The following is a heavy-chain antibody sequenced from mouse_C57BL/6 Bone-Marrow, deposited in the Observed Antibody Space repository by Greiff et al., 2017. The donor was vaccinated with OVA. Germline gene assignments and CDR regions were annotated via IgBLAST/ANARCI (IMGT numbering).Heavy chain of an antibody. D-gene: IGHD2-3*01. J-gene: IGHJ2*01. CDR3: AADGSTFFDY. V-gene: IGHV5-17*01. CDR1: GFTFSDYG. CDR2: ISSGSSTI. Sequence: EVQRVESGGGLVKPGGSLKLSCAASGFTFSDYGMHWVRQAPEKGLEWVAYISSGSSTIDYADTVKGRFTISRDNAKNTLFLQMTSLRSEDTAMYYCAADGSTFFDYWGQGTTLTVSS.